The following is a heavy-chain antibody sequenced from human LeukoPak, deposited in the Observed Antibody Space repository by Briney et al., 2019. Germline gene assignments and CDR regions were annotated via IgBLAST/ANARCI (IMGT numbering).Heavy chain of an antibody. Sequence: ASVKVSCKASGYTFTGYFIHWVRQAPGQGLELMGWINPNSGGTNYAQNFQGSVTMTRDPSISTDYMELRRLRSDDTAVYYCAISVYGGKLPALDYWGQGTLVTVSS. CDR3: AISVYGGKLPALDY. CDR1: GYTFTGYF. V-gene: IGHV1-2*02. CDR2: INPNSGGT. J-gene: IGHJ4*02. D-gene: IGHD4-23*01.